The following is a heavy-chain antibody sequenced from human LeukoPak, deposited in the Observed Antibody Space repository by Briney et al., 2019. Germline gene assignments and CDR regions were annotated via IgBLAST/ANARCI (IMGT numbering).Heavy chain of an antibody. Sequence: SETLSLTCAVYGGSFSGYYWSWIRQPPGKGLEWIGEINHSGSTNYNPSLKSRVTISVDTSKNQFSLKLSSVTAADTAVYYCARSSAVTTVDYWGQGTLVTVSS. CDR3: ARSSAVTTVDY. CDR2: INHSGST. J-gene: IGHJ4*02. D-gene: IGHD4-17*01. CDR1: GGSFSGYY. V-gene: IGHV4-34*01.